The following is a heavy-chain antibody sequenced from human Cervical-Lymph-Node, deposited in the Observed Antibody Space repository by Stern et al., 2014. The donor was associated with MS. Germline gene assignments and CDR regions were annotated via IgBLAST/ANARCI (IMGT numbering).Heavy chain of an antibody. D-gene: IGHD3-16*01. CDR1: GGTFNTSV. V-gene: IGHV1-69*01. CDR3: ARERDNSYAFDS. J-gene: IGHJ4*02. CDR2: ISPMFGRA. Sequence: VQLVESGAEMRKPGSSVRVSCKASGGTFNTSVISWLRQAPGQGLEWMGGISPMFGRANYAQKFQGSVTITADESTSTVYMGLTSLRSEDTGVYYCARERDNSYAFDSWGQGTLLTVSS.